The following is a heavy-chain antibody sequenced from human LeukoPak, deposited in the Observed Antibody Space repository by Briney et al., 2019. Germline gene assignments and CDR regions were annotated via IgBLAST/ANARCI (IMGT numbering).Heavy chain of an antibody. V-gene: IGHV3-7*01. CDR1: GFTFSTYR. CDR3: ARRTGTWGIYYYMDV. CDR2: IKQDGSEK. Sequence: GGSLRLSCAASGFTFSTYRMSWVRQAPGKGLEWVANIKQDGSEKHYVDSVKGRFTISRDNAKNSLYLQMNSLRAEDTAVYYCARRTGTWGIYYYMDVWGKGTTVTVSS. J-gene: IGHJ6*03. D-gene: IGHD3-16*01.